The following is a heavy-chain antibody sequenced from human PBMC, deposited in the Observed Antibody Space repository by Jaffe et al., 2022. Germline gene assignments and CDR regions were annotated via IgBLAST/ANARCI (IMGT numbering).Heavy chain of an antibody. CDR3: ARGKDCSSTSCYAIDAFDI. J-gene: IGHJ3*02. Sequence: QLQLQESGPGLVKPSETLSLTCTVSGGSISSSSYYWGWIRQPPGKGLEWIGSIYYSGSTYYNPSLKSRVTISVDTSKNQFSLKLSSVTAADTAVYYCARGKDCSSTSCYAIDAFDIWGQGTMVTVSS. V-gene: IGHV4-39*01. CDR2: IYYSGST. D-gene: IGHD2-2*01. CDR1: GGSISSSSYY.